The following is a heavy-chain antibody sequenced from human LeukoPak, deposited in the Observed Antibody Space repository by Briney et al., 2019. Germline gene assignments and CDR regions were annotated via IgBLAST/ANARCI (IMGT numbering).Heavy chain of an antibody. Sequence: PGRSLSLSCAASGFTCGDYAMSWVRHAPGKGLEWVGFISSKAYGETTEYAAAVKGRSTISRNDSKSIAYLQMNSLKTEDTAVYYCTSCSSISCYTFDFDYWGQGTLVTVSS. CDR3: TSCSSISCYTFDFDY. CDR2: ISSKAYGETT. D-gene: IGHD2-2*02. J-gene: IGHJ4*02. V-gene: IGHV3-49*04. CDR1: GFTCGDYA.